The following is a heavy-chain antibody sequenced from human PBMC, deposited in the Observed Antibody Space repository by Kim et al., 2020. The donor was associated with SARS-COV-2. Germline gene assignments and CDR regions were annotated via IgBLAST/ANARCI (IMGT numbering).Heavy chain of an antibody. J-gene: IGHJ4*01. CDR2: ISPRGTTM. Sequence: GGSLRLSCAASGFIFSNRCMIWVRQAPGKGLEWVSCISPRGTTMYYADSGKGRFTISRDNARNSLFLQMNNLRVEDTAVYSCATGDGRTGDMMWFYYWG. CDR1: GFIFSNRC. CDR3: ATGDGRTGDMMWFYY. V-gene: IGHV3-48*04. D-gene: IGHD2-15*01.